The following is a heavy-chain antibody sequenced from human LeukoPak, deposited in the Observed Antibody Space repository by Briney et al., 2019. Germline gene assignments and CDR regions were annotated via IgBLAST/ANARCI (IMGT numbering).Heavy chain of an antibody. CDR2: IYSGGST. CDR3: ARGYCSGGSCFSNWFDP. J-gene: IGHJ5*02. D-gene: IGHD2-15*01. CDR1: GFTVSSNY. Sequence: PGGSLRLSCAASGFTVSSNYMSWVRQAPGKGLEWVSVIYSGGSTYCADFVKGRFTISRDNSKNTPYLQMNSLRAEDTAVYYCARGYCSGGSCFSNWFDPWGQGTLVTVSS. V-gene: IGHV3-53*01.